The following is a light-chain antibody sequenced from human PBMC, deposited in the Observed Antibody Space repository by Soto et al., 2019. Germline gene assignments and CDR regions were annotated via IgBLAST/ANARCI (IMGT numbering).Light chain of an antibody. J-gene: IGLJ2*01. V-gene: IGLV1-44*01. CDR1: SSNIGSNP. CDR2: SNN. Sequence: QSVLTQPPSASGTPGQRVTISCSGSSSNIGSNPVNWYQQLPGTAPKLLIFSNNQRPSGVPDRFSGSKSGTSASLAISGLQSEDGADYYCAAWDDSLNGRVFGGGTKLTVL. CDR3: AAWDDSLNGRV.